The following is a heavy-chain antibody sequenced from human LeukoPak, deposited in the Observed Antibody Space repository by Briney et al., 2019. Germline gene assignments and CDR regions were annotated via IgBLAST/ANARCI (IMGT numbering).Heavy chain of an antibody. Sequence: SETLSLTCTVSGGSISSYYWSWIRQPPGKGLEWIGYIYTSGSTNYNPSLKSRVTISVDTSKNQFSLKLSSVTAADTAVYYCARHFRGQQINWGQGTLVTVSS. D-gene: IGHD3-3*02. CDR2: IYTSGST. V-gene: IGHV4-4*09. J-gene: IGHJ4*02. CDR3: ARHFRGQQIN. CDR1: GGSISSYY.